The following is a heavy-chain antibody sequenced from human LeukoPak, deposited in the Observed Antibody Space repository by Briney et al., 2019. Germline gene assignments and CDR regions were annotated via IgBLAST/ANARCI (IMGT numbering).Heavy chain of an antibody. CDR1: GFTFSSYG. J-gene: IGHJ4*02. CDR3: AKIPSSWYYFDQ. D-gene: IGHD6-13*01. CDR2: ISYDGSNK. Sequence: GRSLRLSCAASGFTFSSYGMHWVRQAPGKGLEWVAVISYDGSNKYYADSVKGRFIISRDKSKNTLYLQMNSLRAEDTAVYYCAKIPSSWYYFDQWGQGTLVTVSS. V-gene: IGHV3-30*18.